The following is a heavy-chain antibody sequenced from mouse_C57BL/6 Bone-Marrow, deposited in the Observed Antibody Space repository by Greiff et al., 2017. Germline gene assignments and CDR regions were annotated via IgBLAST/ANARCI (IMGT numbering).Heavy chain of an antibody. CDR1: GYTFTSSW. CDR2: IYPNSGGT. V-gene: IGHV1-72*01. J-gene: IGHJ4*01. Sequence: QVQLQQSGAELVKPGASVKLSCKASGYTFTSSWMHWVKQRPGRGLEWIGRIYPNSGGTKYNEKFKGKATLTADKPSSTAYMQLSSLTAEDSAVYYCARSENRGDCYAMDYWGQGTSVTVSS. CDR3: ARSENRGDCYAMDY.